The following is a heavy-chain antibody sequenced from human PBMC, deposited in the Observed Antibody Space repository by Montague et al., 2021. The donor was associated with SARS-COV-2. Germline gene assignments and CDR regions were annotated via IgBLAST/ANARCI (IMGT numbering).Heavy chain of an antibody. CDR3: ARDTGTLWFGELSRYYYYYGMDV. V-gene: IGHV5-51*01. Sequence: QSGAEVKKPGESLKISCRASGYTFTNYWIGWVRQMPGKGLEWMGIIYPGDSDAIYSPSLQGQVTFSVDRSISTAYLQWSSLKASDTAVYYCARDTGTLWFGELSRYYYYYGMDVWGQGTTVTVSS. D-gene: IGHD3-10*01. CDR1: GYTFTNYW. CDR2: IYPGDSDA. J-gene: IGHJ6*02.